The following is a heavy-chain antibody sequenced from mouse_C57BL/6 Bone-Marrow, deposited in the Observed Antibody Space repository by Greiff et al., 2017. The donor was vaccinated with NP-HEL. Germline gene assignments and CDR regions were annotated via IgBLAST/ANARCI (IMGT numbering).Heavy chain of an antibody. D-gene: IGHD2-2*01. Sequence: EVQLMESGPGLVKPSPSLSLTCSVTGYSITSGYYWNWIRQFPGNKLEWMGYISYDGSNNYNPSLKNRISITLDTSKNQFFLKLNSVTTDDTATDYCARDGYYWYFDVGGTGTTVTVSS. CDR3: ARDGYYWYFDV. J-gene: IGHJ1*03. V-gene: IGHV3-6*01. CDR1: GYSITSGYY. CDR2: ISYDGSN.